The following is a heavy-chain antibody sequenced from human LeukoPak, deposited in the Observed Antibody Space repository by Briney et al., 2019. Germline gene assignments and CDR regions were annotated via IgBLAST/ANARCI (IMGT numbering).Heavy chain of an antibody. CDR3: ARASATAISGFDC. D-gene: IGHD2-2*02. CDR1: GFTFSTYS. Sequence: GGSLRLSCAASGFTFSTYSMIWVRQAPGKGLEWVSSLDSSSNYIFYADSVKGRFTISRDNAERSLSLQMNSLRAEDTAVYYCARASATAISGFDCWGQGTLVTVSS. V-gene: IGHV3-21*01. J-gene: IGHJ4*02. CDR2: LDSSSNYI.